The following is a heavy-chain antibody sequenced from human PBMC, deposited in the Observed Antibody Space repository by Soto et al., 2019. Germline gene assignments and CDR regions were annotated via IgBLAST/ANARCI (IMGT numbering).Heavy chain of an antibody. D-gene: IGHD2-8*01. CDR3: AKGDQWHTGKYYYYGMDV. Sequence: QVQLVESGGGVVQPGRSLRLSCAASGFTFSNYGMHWVRQAPGKGLEWVTVISYDGSNKYYADSVKGRFTISRDNSKNTLYLQMNSLRAEDTAMYYCAKGDQWHTGKYYYYGMDVWGQGTTVTVS. CDR2: ISYDGSNK. V-gene: IGHV3-30*18. CDR1: GFTFSNYG. J-gene: IGHJ6*02.